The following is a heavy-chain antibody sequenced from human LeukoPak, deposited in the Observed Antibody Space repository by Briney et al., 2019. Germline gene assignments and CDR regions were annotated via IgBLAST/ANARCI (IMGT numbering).Heavy chain of an antibody. CDR1: GYTFTSYD. CDR2: MNPNSGNT. J-gene: IGHJ5*02. D-gene: IGHD4-17*01. Sequence: GASEKVSCKASGYTFTSYDINWVRQATGQGLEWMGWMNPNSGNTGYAQKFQGRVTITRNTSISTAYMELSSLRSEDTAVYYCARANYGDSGWFDPWGQGTLVTVSS. V-gene: IGHV1-8*03. CDR3: ARANYGDSGWFDP.